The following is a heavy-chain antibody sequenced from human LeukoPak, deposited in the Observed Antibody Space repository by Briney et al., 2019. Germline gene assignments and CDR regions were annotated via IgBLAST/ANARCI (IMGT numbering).Heavy chain of an antibody. CDR2: ISAYNGNT. V-gene: IGHV1-18*01. CDR1: GYTFTSYG. J-gene: IGHJ3*02. Sequence: ASVKVSCKASGYTFTSYGISWVRQAPGQGLEWMGWISAYNGNTNYAQKLRGRVTMTTDTSTSTAYMELRSLRSDDTAVYYCATRMMVRGANDAFDIWGQGTMVTVSS. D-gene: IGHD3-10*01. CDR3: ATRMMVRGANDAFDI.